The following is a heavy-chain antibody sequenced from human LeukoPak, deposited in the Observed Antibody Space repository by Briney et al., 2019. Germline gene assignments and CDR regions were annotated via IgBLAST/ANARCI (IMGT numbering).Heavy chain of an antibody. CDR2: IIPIFGTA. V-gene: IGHV1-69*13. J-gene: IGHJ4*02. CDR3: ARSDTACGSYGTSSCYFDY. D-gene: IGHD1-26*01. CDR1: GGTFSSYA. Sequence: ASVKVSCKASGGTFSSYAISWVRQAPGQGLEWMGGIIPIFGTANYAQKFQGRVTITADESTSAAYMELSSLRSEDTAVYYCARSDTACGSYGTSSCYFDYWGQGTLVTVSS.